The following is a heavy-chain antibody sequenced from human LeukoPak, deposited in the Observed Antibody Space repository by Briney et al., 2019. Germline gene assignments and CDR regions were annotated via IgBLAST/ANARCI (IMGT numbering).Heavy chain of an antibody. CDR3: ARGGYRSSTSRPFDY. CDR2: INHSGST. V-gene: IGHV4-34*01. D-gene: IGHD2-2*01. Sequence: SETLSLTCAVYGGSFSGYYWSWIRQPPGKGLEWIGEINHSGSTNYHPSLKSRVTISVDTSKNQFSLKLSSVTAADTAVYYCARGGYRSSTSRPFDYWGQGTLVTVSS. J-gene: IGHJ4*02. CDR1: GGSFSGYY.